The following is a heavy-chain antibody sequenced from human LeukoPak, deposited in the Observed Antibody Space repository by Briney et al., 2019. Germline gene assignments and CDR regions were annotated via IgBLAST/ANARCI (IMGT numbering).Heavy chain of an antibody. CDR1: GYTFTTYG. V-gene: IGHV1-18*01. J-gene: IGHJ4*02. CDR3: ARDYDDSSRCFGY. CDR2: ISAYSGHT. Sequence: GASVKVSCKASGYTFTTYGINWVRQAPGQGLEWMGWISAYSGHTNYVQEFQGRVTMTTDTSTTTAYLEMRSLRSDDTAVYYCARDYDDSSRCFGYWGQGTLVTVS. D-gene: IGHD3-9*01.